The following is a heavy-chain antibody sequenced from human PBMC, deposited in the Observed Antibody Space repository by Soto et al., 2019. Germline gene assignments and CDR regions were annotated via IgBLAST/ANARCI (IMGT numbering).Heavy chain of an antibody. CDR2: ISSNGGST. Sequence: QPGGSLRLSCAASGFTFSSYAMHWVRQAPGKGLEYVSAISSNGGSTYYANSVKGRFTISRDNSRNTLYLQMGSLRAEDMAVYYCAKDMVGALDYWGQGTLVTVSS. CDR1: GFTFSSYA. D-gene: IGHD1-26*01. V-gene: IGHV3-64*01. J-gene: IGHJ4*02. CDR3: AKDMVGALDY.